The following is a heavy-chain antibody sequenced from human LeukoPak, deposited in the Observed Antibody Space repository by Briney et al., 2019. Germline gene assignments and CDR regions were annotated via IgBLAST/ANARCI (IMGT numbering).Heavy chain of an antibody. Sequence: SETLSLTCAVYGGSFSGYYWSWIRQPPGKGLEWIGEINHSGSTNYNPSLKSRVTISVDTSKNQFSLKLSSVTAADTAVYYCARPGTGYSYGSLGYWGQGTLVTVSS. CDR2: INHSGST. J-gene: IGHJ4*02. D-gene: IGHD5-18*01. V-gene: IGHV4-34*01. CDR3: ARPGTGYSYGSLGY. CDR1: GGSFSGYY.